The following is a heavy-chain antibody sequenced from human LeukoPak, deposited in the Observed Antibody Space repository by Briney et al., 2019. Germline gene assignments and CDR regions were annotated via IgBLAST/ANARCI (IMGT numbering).Heavy chain of an antibody. Sequence: ASVKVSCKASGYTFTSYDINWVRQAPGQGLEWMGLMDPNRGNTGYAQKFHGRVTMARSTSVSTAYMELSSLTSEDTAVYYCARGLSRCSSGNCYEPNWLDSWGQGTLVTVSS. CDR2: MDPNRGNT. CDR1: GYTFTSYD. J-gene: IGHJ5*01. D-gene: IGHD2-2*01. CDR3: ARGLSRCSSGNCYEPNWLDS. V-gene: IGHV1-8*02.